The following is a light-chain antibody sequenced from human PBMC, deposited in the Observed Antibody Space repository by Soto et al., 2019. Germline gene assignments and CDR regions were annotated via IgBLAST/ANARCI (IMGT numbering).Light chain of an antibody. J-gene: IGLJ3*02. CDR1: SGHSGYT. CDR2: LEGSGNY. V-gene: IGLV4-60*03. CDR3: ETWDTNTWV. Sequence: HPVLTQSSSASASLGSSVKLTCTLSSGHSGYTIAWHQQQPGKAPRYLMKLEGSGNYNKGSGLPDRFSGSSAGADRFLTISDLQSEDEADYYCETWDTNTWVFGGGTKLTVL.